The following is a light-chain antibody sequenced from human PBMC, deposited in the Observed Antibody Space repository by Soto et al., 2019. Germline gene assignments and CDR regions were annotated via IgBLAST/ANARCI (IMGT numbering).Light chain of an antibody. CDR2: KAS. J-gene: IGKJ1*01. Sequence: DIQMTQSPSTLSASVGDRVTITCRASQSISSWLAWYQQKPGKAPKLLIYKASSLESGVPSRFSGSGSGTEFTLTISSLQPDDFATYYCQQYKKLWAFGQGTQVEIK. CDR1: QSISSW. CDR3: QQYKKLWA. V-gene: IGKV1-5*03.